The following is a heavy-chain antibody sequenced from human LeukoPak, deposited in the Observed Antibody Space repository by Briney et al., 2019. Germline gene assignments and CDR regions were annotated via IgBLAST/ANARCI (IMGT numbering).Heavy chain of an antibody. Sequence: KTSETLSLTCTVSGGSISSHYWSWIRQPAGKGLEWIGRIYTSGSTNYNPSLKSRVTMSVDTSKNQFSLKLSSVTAADTAVYYCARDRGGSSWYNAFDIWGQGTMVTVSS. CDR3: ARDRGGSSWYNAFDI. V-gene: IGHV4-4*07. J-gene: IGHJ3*02. CDR1: GGSISSHY. CDR2: IYTSGST. D-gene: IGHD6-13*01.